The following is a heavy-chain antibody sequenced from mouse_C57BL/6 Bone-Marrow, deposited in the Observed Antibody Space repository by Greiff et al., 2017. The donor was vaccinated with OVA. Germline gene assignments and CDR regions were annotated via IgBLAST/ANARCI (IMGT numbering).Heavy chain of an antibody. CDR3: ASMITTRGGASWFAY. CDR2: IWTGGGT. V-gene: IGHV2-9-1*01. Sequence: VHLVESGPGLVAPSQSLSITCTVSGFSLTSYAISWVRQPPGQGLEWLGVIWTGGGTNYNSALKSRLSIRKDNSKSQVFLKMNSLQTDDTARYYCASMITTRGGASWFAYWGQGTLVTVSA. J-gene: IGHJ3*01. D-gene: IGHD2-4*01. CDR1: GFSLTSYA.